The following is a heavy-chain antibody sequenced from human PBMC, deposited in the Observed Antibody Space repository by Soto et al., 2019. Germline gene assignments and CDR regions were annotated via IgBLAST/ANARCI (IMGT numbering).Heavy chain of an antibody. D-gene: IGHD3-3*01. CDR2: ISGGGGTT. J-gene: IGHJ4*02. Sequence: EVQLLESGGGLVQPGGSLRLSCVVSGFTFNNYAMNWVRQGPGKGLEWVSGISGGGGTTFYADSVKGRFTISRDNSKNTLFLQMNSLRAEDTALYYCAKDINYDFWSGFTSDYWCQGSLVAVSS. CDR1: GFTFNNYA. V-gene: IGHV3-23*01. CDR3: AKDINYDFWSGFTSDY.